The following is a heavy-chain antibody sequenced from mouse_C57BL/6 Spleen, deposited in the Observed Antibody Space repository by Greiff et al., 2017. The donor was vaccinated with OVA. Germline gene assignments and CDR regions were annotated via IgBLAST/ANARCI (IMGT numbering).Heavy chain of an antibody. CDR2: ILPGGGST. CDR3: ARSANWDRWMDY. D-gene: IGHD4-1*01. Sequence: QVQLQQSGAELMKPGASVKLSCKATGYTFTGYWIEWVKQRPGHGLEWIGEILPGGGSTNYNEKFKGKATFTADTSSNTAYMQLSSLTTEDSAIYYFARSANWDRWMDYWGQGTSVTVSS. V-gene: IGHV1-9*01. CDR1: GYTFTGYW. J-gene: IGHJ4*01.